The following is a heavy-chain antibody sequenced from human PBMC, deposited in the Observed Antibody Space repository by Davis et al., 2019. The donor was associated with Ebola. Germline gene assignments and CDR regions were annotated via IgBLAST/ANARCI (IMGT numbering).Heavy chain of an antibody. V-gene: IGHV4-34*01. J-gene: IGHJ6*02. CDR3: ASWGVHAWGGGMDV. CDR2: INHSGST. CDR1: GGSFSGYY. D-gene: IGHD3-16*01. Sequence: SETLSLTCAVYGGSFSGYYWSWIRQPPGKGLEWIGEINHSGSTNYNPSLKSRVTLSVDTSKNQFSLKLSSVTAADTAVYYCASWGVHAWGGGMDVWGQGTTVTVSS.